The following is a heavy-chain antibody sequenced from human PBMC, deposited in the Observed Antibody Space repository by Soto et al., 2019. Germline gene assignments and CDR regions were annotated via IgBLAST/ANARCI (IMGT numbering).Heavy chain of an antibody. Sequence: SETLSLTCSVSGYSVSSSDYYWAWIRQPPGRGLEWIGSMLYSGLTYYNPSLKSRVTPSVDTSKSQFSVRLNSVTASDTAVYYCAPLTVSLSGPYGIHVWGQGTTVTVSS. D-gene: IGHD2-15*01. CDR3: APLTVSLSGPYGIHV. V-gene: IGHV4-39*01. J-gene: IGHJ6*02. CDR1: GYSVSSSDYY. CDR2: MLYSGLT.